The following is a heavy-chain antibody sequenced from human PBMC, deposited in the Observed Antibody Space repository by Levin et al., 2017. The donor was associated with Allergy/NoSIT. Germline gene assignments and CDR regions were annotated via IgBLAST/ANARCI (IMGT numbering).Heavy chain of an antibody. CDR1: GFTFSSYA. CDR2: ISYDGSNK. Sequence: GGSLRLSCAASGFTFSSYAMDWVRQAPGKGLEWVAVISYDGSNKYYADSVKGRFTISRDNSKNTVYLQMNSLRAEDTAVYYCARDGDYYGSGSYSFFDSCGQGTLVTVSS. V-gene: IGHV3-30-3*01. J-gene: IGHJ4*02. D-gene: IGHD3-10*01. CDR3: ARDGDYYGSGSYSFFDS.